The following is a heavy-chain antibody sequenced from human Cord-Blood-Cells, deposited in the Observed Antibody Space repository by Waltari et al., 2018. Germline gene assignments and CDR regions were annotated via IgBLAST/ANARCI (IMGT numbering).Heavy chain of an antibody. CDR3: AKGGLRFLEWLLYYFDY. J-gene: IGHJ4*02. V-gene: IGHV3-30*18. Sequence: QVQLVESGGGVVQPGRSLRLSCAASGFAFSSSGMPWDCQAPGTGLEWVAVISYDGSNKYYADSVKGRFTISRDNSKNTLYLQMNSLRAEDTAVYYCAKGGLRFLEWLLYYFDYWGQGTLVTVSS. CDR2: ISYDGSNK. CDR1: GFAFSSSG. D-gene: IGHD3-3*01.